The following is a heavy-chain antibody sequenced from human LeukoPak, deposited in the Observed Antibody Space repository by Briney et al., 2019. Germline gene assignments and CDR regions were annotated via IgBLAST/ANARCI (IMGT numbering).Heavy chain of an antibody. Sequence: GSLRLSCAASGFTFSNYGMNWVRQAPGKGLEWVSGIGGSGGFTTYFADSVKGRFTISRDNSKNTLYLQMNSLRADDTALYYCARDRRYASFDNWGQGTLVTVSS. V-gene: IGHV3-23*01. CDR1: GFTFSNYG. CDR2: IGGSGGFTT. J-gene: IGHJ4*02. CDR3: ARDRRYASFDN. D-gene: IGHD1-1*01.